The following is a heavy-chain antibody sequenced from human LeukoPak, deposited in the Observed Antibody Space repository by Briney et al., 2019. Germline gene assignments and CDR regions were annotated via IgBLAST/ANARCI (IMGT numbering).Heavy chain of an antibody. CDR2: IRYDGSNK. CDR3: AKGSITVFGVVSY. Sequence: PGGSLRLSCAASGFTFSSYGMQWVRQAPGKGLEWVAFIRYDGSNKYCADSVKGRFTISRDNSKNTLYLQMNSLRAEDTAVYYCAKGSITVFGVVSYWGQGTLVTVSS. V-gene: IGHV3-30*02. D-gene: IGHD3-3*01. CDR1: GFTFSSYG. J-gene: IGHJ4*02.